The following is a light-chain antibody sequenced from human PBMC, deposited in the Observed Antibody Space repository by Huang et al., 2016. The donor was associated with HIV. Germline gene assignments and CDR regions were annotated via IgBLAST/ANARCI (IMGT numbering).Light chain of an antibody. CDR3: QQYGKSPRT. CDR1: QSVSNSY. CDR2: GAS. V-gene: IGKV3-20*01. Sequence: EIVLTQSPGTLSVSPGERATLSCRASQSVSNSYLAWYQQKPGQAPRLLIYGASSRATGIPDRFSGSGSGTDFTLTISRLEPEDFAVYYCQQYGKSPRTFGQGTKLEIK. J-gene: IGKJ2*01.